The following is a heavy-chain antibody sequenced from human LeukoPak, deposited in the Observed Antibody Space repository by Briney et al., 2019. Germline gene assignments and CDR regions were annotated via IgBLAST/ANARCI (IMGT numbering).Heavy chain of an antibody. CDR2: ISAYNGNT. V-gene: IGHV1-18*01. D-gene: IGHD2-2*02. Sequence: ASVKVSCKASGYTFTSYGIRWVRQAPGQGLEWMGWISAYNGNTNYAQKLQGRVTMTTDTSTSTAYMELRSLRSDDTAVYHCARLVVPAAIGDYWGQGTLVTVSS. CDR3: ARLVVPAAIGDY. CDR1: GYTFTSYG. J-gene: IGHJ4*02.